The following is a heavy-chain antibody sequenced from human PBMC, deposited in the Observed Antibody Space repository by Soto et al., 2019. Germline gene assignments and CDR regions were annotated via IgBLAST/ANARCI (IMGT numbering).Heavy chain of an antibody. J-gene: IGHJ1*01. CDR2: IYYSGST. CDR1: GGSISSYY. V-gene: IGHV4-59*01. Sequence: SETLSLTCTVSGGSISSYYWSWIRQPPGKGLEWIGYIYYSGSTNYNPSLKSRVTISVDTSKNQFSLKLSSVTAADTAVYYCARGATPFIAAAGTEYFQHWGQGTLVTVSS. D-gene: IGHD6-13*01. CDR3: ARGATPFIAAAGTEYFQH.